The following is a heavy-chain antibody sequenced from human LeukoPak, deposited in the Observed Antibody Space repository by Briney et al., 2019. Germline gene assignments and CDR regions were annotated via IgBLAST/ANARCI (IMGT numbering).Heavy chain of an antibody. CDR3: TTEDIVLMVYAI. V-gene: IGHV3-15*01. CDR1: GFTFSNAW. CDR2: IKSKTDGGTT. D-gene: IGHD2-8*01. Sequence: GGSLRLFCAASGFTFSNAWMSWVRQAPGKGLEWVGRIKSKTDGGTTDYAAPVKGRFTISRDDSKNTLYLQMNSLKTEDTAVYYCTTEDIVLMVYAIWGQGTLVTVSS. J-gene: IGHJ4*02.